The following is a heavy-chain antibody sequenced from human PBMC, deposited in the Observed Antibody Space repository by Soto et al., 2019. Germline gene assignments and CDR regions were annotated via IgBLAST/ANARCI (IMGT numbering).Heavy chain of an antibody. D-gene: IGHD5-18*01. V-gene: IGHV4-30-2*01. CDR1: GGSISSGGYY. CDR2: IYHSGST. Sequence: SETLSLTCTVSGGSISSGGYYWTWIRQHPGKGLEWIGYIYHSGSTNYNPSLKSRVTISVDKSKNQFSLKLSSVTAADTTVYYCARGGGGYSYDRYYYYGMDVWGQGTTVTVSS. CDR3: ARGGGGYSYDRYYYYGMDV. J-gene: IGHJ6*02.